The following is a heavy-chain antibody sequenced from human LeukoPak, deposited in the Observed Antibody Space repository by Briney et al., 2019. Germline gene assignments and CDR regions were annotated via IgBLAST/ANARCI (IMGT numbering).Heavy chain of an antibody. J-gene: IGHJ5*02. D-gene: IGHD5-18*01. CDR2: IIPILGIA. CDR1: GGTFSSYA. V-gene: IGHV1-69*04. CDR3: ASPGGYSYGPRNWFDP. Sequence: SVKVSCKASGGTFSSYAISWVRQAPGQGLEWMGRIIPILGIANYAQKFQGRVTITADKSTSTAYMELSSLRSEDTAVYYCASPGGYSYGPRNWFDPWGQGTLVTVSS.